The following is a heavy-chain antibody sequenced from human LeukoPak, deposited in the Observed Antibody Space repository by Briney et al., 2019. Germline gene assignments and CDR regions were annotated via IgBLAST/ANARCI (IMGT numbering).Heavy chain of an antibody. CDR3: AKNGAVAGLRFYFDY. Sequence: GGSLRLSCAASGSTFSSYAMSWVRQAPGKGLEWVSAISGSGGSTYYADSVKGRFTISRDNSKNTLYLQMNSLRAEDTAVYYCAKNGAVAGLRFYFDYWGQGTLVTVSS. CDR2: ISGSGGST. D-gene: IGHD6-19*01. J-gene: IGHJ4*02. CDR1: GSTFSSYA. V-gene: IGHV3-23*01.